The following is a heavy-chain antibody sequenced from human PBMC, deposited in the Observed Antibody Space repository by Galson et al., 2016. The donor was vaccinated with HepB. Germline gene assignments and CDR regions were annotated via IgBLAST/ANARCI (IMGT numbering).Heavy chain of an antibody. CDR2: LTWNGGII. Sequence: SLRLSCAASGFIFGDYAMSWVRQSPGKGLEWVSGLTWNGGIIGYADSVKGRFTISRDNARNFLFRQMNNLRSEDTALYYCAKGIGSGWSDYWGPGTLVSVSS. J-gene: IGHJ4*02. CDR1: GFIFGDYA. D-gene: IGHD6-19*01. V-gene: IGHV3-9*01. CDR3: AKGIGSGWSDY.